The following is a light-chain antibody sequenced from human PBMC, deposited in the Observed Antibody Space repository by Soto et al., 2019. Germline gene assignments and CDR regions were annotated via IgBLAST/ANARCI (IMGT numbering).Light chain of an antibody. CDR2: VNS. CDR3: QSYDSSLSAMI. J-gene: IGLJ2*01. V-gene: IGLV1-40*01. Sequence: QSVLTQPPSVSGAPGQRVTISCTGSGSNIGAGYDVHWYQQLPGTAPKLLIYVNSNRPSGVPDRFSGSKSGTSASLAITGLQAEDEADYYCQSYDSSLSAMIFGGGTKLTVL. CDR1: GSNIGAGYD.